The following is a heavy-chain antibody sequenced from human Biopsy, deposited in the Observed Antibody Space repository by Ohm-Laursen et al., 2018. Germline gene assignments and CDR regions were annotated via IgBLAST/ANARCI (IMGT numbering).Heavy chain of an antibody. Sequence: SSVKVSCKSSGYTFSNYDINWVRQAAGQGPEWMGWMSPNNGNTGYAPKFQGKVTLTRNTSISTAYLELTSLTSEDSAIYYCAKGHGNWYRYLQYWGQGTLVTVSS. D-gene: IGHD6-13*01. CDR3: AKGHGNWYRYLQY. J-gene: IGHJ1*01. CDR2: MSPNNGNT. V-gene: IGHV1-8*01. CDR1: GYTFSNYD.